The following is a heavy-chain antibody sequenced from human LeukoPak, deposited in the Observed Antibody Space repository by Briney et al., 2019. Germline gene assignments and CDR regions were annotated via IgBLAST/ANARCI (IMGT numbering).Heavy chain of an antibody. J-gene: IGHJ4*02. Sequence: SETLSLTCGVSGYSISSGSYWGWIRQTPGKGLEWIGSIYLSGTTFYNPSLKTRITISVDTSKNQFSLKLSSVTAADTAVYYCARIWIDDSSGYYYGEYYFDYWGQGTLVTVSS. CDR2: IYLSGTT. CDR1: GYSISSGSY. D-gene: IGHD3-22*01. CDR3: ARIWIDDSSGYYYGEYYFDY. V-gene: IGHV4-38-2*01.